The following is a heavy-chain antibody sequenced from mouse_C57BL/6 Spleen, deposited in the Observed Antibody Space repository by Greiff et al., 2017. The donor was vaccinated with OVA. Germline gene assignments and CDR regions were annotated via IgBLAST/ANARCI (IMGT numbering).Heavy chain of an antibody. CDR1: GYAFSSSW. D-gene: IGHD3-2*02. J-gene: IGHJ4*01. CDR3: ARSAHDAMDY. CDR2: IYPGDGDT. Sequence: VQLQQSGPELVKPGASVKIFCKASGYAFSSSWMNWVKQRPGKGLEWIGRIYPGDGDTNYNGKFKGKATLTADKSSSPAYMQLSSLTSEDSAVYFCARSAHDAMDYWGQGTSVTVSS. V-gene: IGHV1-82*01.